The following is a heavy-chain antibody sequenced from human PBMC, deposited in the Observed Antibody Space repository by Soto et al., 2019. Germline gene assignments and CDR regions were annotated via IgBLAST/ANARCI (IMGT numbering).Heavy chain of an antibody. CDR2: IYYSGST. D-gene: IGHD3-22*01. CDR1: GGSFSGYY. CDR3: ARWTYYYDSSGYYLTGGVEY. J-gene: IGHJ4*02. V-gene: IGHV4-59*08. Sequence: PSETLSLTCAGYGGSFSGYYWSWIRQPPGKGLEWIGYIYYSGSTNYNPSLKSRVTISVDTSKNQFSLKLSSVTAADTAVYYCARWTYYYDSSGYYLTGGVEYWGQGTLVTVSS.